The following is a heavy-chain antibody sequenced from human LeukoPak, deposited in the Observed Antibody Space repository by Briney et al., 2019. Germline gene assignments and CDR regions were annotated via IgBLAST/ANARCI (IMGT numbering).Heavy chain of an antibody. CDR3: AKDKAPLYSGYDWDLDF. CDR1: GFTFHQYA. CDR2: ISWNSGSI. V-gene: IGHV3-9*01. J-gene: IGHJ4*02. Sequence: GGSLRLSCAASGFTFHQYAIHWVRQVPGKGLEWVSGISWNSGSIGYADSVKGRFTISRDSAKNSVYLQMNSLRPEDTALYYCAKDKAPLYSGYDWDLDFWGQGTLVAVSS. D-gene: IGHD5-12*01.